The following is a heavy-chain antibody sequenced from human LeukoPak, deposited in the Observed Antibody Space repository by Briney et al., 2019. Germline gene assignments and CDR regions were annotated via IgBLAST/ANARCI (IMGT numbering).Heavy chain of an antibody. CDR3: ARDGPPTHQKVLHYLEWLAH. CDR1: GFTFSDYN. D-gene: IGHD3-3*01. CDR2: ISNDDSYI. V-gene: IGHV3-21*01. Sequence: GGSLRLSCAASGFTFSDYNMNWVRQAPGKGLEWVASISNDDSYIYYADSLKGRFTISRDNAKNSLYLQMNNLRAEDTALYYFARDGPPTHQKVLHYLEWLAHWGQGTLVTVSS. J-gene: IGHJ5*02.